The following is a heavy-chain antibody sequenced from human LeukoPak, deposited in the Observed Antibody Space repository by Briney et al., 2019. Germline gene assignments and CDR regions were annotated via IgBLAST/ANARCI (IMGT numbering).Heavy chain of an antibody. CDR1: GASISSFF. J-gene: IGHJ3*02. D-gene: IGHD3-10*01. CDR2: IYAGGST. CDR3: ARDGYYGSGAFLDGFDM. Sequence: SETLSLTCSVSGASISSFFWNWSRQPAGKGLEWIGRIYAGGSTNYNPSLKSRVTMSVDTSKSQFSLKLNSVTAADTAVYYCARDGYYGSGAFLDGFDMWGQGTKVTVSS. V-gene: IGHV4-4*07.